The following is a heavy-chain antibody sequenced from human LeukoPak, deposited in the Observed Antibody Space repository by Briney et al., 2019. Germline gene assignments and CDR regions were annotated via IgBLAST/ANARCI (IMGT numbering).Heavy chain of an antibody. Sequence: SETLSLTCAVYGGSFSGYYWSWIRQPPGKGLEWIGEINHSGSTNYNPSLKSRVTISVDTSKNQFSLKLSSVTAADTAVYYCARDKRSYTCSSTSCYEYYYYYYGMDVWGKGTTVTVSS. CDR2: INHSGST. V-gene: IGHV4-34*01. CDR3: ARDKRSYTCSSTSCYEYYYYYYGMDV. J-gene: IGHJ6*04. CDR1: GGSFSGYY. D-gene: IGHD2-2*01.